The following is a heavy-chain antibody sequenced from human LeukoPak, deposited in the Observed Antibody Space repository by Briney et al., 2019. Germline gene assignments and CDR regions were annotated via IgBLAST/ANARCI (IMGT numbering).Heavy chain of an antibody. J-gene: IGHJ6*02. Sequence: ASVKASCKASGYTFTSYYMHWVRQAPGQGLEWMGIINPSGGSTSYAQKFQGRVTMTRDTSTSTVYMELSSLRSEDTAVYYCARDYYDSSGYYLGIAYYYGMDVWGQGTTVTVSS. D-gene: IGHD3-22*01. CDR1: GYTFTSYY. CDR2: INPSGGST. CDR3: ARDYYDSSGYYLGIAYYYGMDV. V-gene: IGHV1-46*01.